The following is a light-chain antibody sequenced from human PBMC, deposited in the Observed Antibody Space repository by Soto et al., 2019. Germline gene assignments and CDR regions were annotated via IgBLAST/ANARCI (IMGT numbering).Light chain of an antibody. J-gene: IGKJ2*01. CDR3: QQSYSTPYT. CDR1: QSTSNY. Sequence: DIQMTQSPSSLSASVGDRVTIACRASQSTSNYLNWYQQKPGKAPKLLISTTSSLQSGVPSKFRGSGSGTAFTLTISSLQPEDFATYYCQQSYSTPYTFGQGTKLEIK. V-gene: IGKV1-39*01. CDR2: TTS.